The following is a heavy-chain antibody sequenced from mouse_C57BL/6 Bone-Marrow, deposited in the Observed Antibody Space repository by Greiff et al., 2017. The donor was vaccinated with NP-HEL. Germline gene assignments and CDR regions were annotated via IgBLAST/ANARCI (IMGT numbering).Heavy chain of an antibody. D-gene: IGHD2-12*01. Sequence: QVQLQQPGAELVKPGASVKLSCKASGYTFTSYWMHWVKQRPGRGLEWIGRIDPNSGGTKYNEKFKSKATLTVDKPSSTAYMQLSSLTSEDSAVYYCASPRYCSFHWYFDVWGTGTTVTVSS. CDR1: GYTFTSYW. CDR2: IDPNSGGT. J-gene: IGHJ1*03. CDR3: ASPRYCSFHWYFDV. V-gene: IGHV1-72*01.